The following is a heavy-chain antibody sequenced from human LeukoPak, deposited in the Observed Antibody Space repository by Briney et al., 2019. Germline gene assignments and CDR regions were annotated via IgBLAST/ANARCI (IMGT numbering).Heavy chain of an antibody. Sequence: GGSLRLSCAASGFTFSSYSMNWVRQAPGKGLEWVSYISSSSSTIYYADSVKGRFTISRDNAKNSLYLQMNSLRAEDTAVYYCASLVTIFGVADNFDYWGQGTLVTVSS. CDR3: ASLVTIFGVADNFDY. V-gene: IGHV3-48*01. J-gene: IGHJ4*02. CDR1: GFTFSSYS. D-gene: IGHD3-3*01. CDR2: ISSSSSTI.